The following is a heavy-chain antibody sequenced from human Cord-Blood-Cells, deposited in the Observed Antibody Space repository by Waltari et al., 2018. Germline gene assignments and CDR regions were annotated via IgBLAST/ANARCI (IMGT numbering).Heavy chain of an antibody. CDR3: ATALDWFDP. CDR1: GYTFTGYY. V-gene: IGHV1-2*02. CDR2: INPDRGGT. Sequence: QVQLVQSGAEVKKPGASVKVSCKASGYTFTGYYMHWVRQAPGQGLEWMEWINPDRGGTNYAQKFQGRVTMTRDTSISTAYMELGRLRSDDTAVYYCATALDWFDPWGQGTLVTVSS. J-gene: IGHJ5*02.